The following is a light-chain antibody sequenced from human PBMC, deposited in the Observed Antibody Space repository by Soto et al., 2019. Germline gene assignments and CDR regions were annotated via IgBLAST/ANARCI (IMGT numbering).Light chain of an antibody. CDR3: QQGFNTPRT. Sequence: DNQITQSPSSLSASVGDRVTITCRTSQSISNYLNWYQQKPGKAPKLLIYAISNLETGVPSRFSGSGSGTHFTLTISSLQPEDVATYYCQQGFNTPRTFGQGTKVDIK. CDR1: QSISNY. V-gene: IGKV1-39*01. J-gene: IGKJ1*01. CDR2: AIS.